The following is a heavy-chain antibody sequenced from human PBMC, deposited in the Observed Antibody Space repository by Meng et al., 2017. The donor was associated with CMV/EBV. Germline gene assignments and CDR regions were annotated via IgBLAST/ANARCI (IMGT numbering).Heavy chain of an antibody. CDR3: ARVAAAVKYYFDY. CDR2: ISYDGSNK. Sequence: GESLKISCAASGFTFSSYAMHWVRQAPGKGLEWVAVISYDGSNKYYADSVKGRFTISRDNSKNTLYLQMNSLRAEDTAVYYCARVAAAVKYYFDYWGQGTLVT. D-gene: IGHD6-13*01. V-gene: IGHV3-30*04. CDR1: GFTFSSYA. J-gene: IGHJ4*02.